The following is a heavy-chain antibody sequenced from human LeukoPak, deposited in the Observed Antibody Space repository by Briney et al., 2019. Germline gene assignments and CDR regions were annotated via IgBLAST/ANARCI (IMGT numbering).Heavy chain of an antibody. Sequence: ASVKVSCKASGYTFTNYGISWVRQAPGQGLEWMGWISAYNGNTNYAQKLQGRVTMTTDTSTSTAYMELRSLRSDDTAVYYCARLSSSSWYGYYFDYWGQGTLVTVSS. J-gene: IGHJ4*02. V-gene: IGHV1-18*01. CDR2: ISAYNGNT. CDR3: ARLSSSSWYGYYFDY. D-gene: IGHD6-13*01. CDR1: GYTFTNYG.